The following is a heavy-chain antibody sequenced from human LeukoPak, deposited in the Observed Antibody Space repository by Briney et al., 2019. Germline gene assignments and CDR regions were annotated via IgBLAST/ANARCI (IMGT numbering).Heavy chain of an antibody. CDR2: IIPILGIA. CDR1: GGTFSSYA. Sequence: SVKVSCKASGGTFSSYAISWLRQAPGQGLEWMGRIIPILGIANYAQKFQGRVTITADKSTSTAYMELSSLRSEDTAVYYCARGYSGSYYVGFDYWGQGTLVTVSS. D-gene: IGHD1-26*01. V-gene: IGHV1-69*04. CDR3: ARGYSGSYYVGFDY. J-gene: IGHJ4*02.